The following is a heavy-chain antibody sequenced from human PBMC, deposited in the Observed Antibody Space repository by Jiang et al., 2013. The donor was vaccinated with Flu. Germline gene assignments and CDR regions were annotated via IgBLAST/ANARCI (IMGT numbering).Heavy chain of an antibody. Sequence: AQKFQGRVTMTRDTSISTAYMELSRLRSDDTAVYYCARQEYYYGSGSPDYWGQGTLVTVSS. D-gene: IGHD3-10*01. J-gene: IGHJ4*02. CDR3: ARQEYYYGSGSPDY. V-gene: IGHV1-2*02.